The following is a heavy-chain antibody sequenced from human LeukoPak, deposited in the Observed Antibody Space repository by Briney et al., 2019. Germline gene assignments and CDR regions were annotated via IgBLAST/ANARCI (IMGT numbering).Heavy chain of an antibody. D-gene: IGHD4-23*01. CDR1: GVSISSSY. CDR2: IYHSEST. J-gene: IGHJ4*02. Sequence: YPSETLSLTCTVSGVSISSSYCSWLRQPPGKGLEWFGYIYHSESTNYNPPLKSRVTISVDTSKNPFSLKLSSVTAADTAVYYCARQAGGTSGPFDYWGQGTLVTVSS. CDR3: ARQAGGTSGPFDY. V-gene: IGHV4-59*08.